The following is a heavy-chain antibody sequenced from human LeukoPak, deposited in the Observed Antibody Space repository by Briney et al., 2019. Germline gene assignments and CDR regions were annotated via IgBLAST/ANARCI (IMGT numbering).Heavy chain of an antibody. CDR1: GGSFNDYY. J-gene: IGHJ3*01. CDR2: INHSGST. CDR3: AKSNGYGLIDI. Sequence: SETLSLTCAVYGGSFNDYYWTWIRQSPGKGLEWIGEINHSGSTSYNPSLKSRVTISLDTSRNQFSLKLNSVTAADTAVYYCAKSNGYGLIDIWGQGTMVTVSS. V-gene: IGHV4-34*01. D-gene: IGHD3-10*01.